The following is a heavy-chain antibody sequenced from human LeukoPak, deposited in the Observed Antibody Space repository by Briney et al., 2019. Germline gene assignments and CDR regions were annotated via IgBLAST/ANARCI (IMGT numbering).Heavy chain of an antibody. Sequence: SETLSLTCAVYGGSFSGYYWSWIRQPPGKGLEWIGEINHSGGTNYNPSLKSRVTISVDTSKNQFSPKLSSVTAADTAVYYCARADVLLWFGESLTDYGMDVWGQGTTVTVSS. CDR3: ARADVLLWFGESLTDYGMDV. CDR1: GGSFSGYY. D-gene: IGHD3-10*01. J-gene: IGHJ6*02. CDR2: INHSGGT. V-gene: IGHV4-34*01.